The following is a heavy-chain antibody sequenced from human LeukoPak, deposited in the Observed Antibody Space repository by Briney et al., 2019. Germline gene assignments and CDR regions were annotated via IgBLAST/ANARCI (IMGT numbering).Heavy chain of an antibody. Sequence: ASVKVSCKASGGTFIKYTISWVRQRPGQGLEWMGGITPLFGTANYAQKFQGRVTITADESASTAYMELSSLRSEDTAVYYCARETPRQLARVIPNWFDPWGQGTLVTVSS. D-gene: IGHD6-13*01. J-gene: IGHJ5*02. V-gene: IGHV1-69*13. CDR3: ARETPRQLARVIPNWFDP. CDR1: GGTFIKYT. CDR2: ITPLFGTA.